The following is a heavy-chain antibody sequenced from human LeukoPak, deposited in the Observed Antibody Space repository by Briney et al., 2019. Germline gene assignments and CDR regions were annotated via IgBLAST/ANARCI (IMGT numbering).Heavy chain of an antibody. D-gene: IGHD3-22*01. V-gene: IGHV3-23*01. CDR3: AKVMIVVVIDYYFDY. J-gene: IGHJ4*02. Sequence: GGSLRLSCAASGFTFSSYAMSWVRQAPGKGLEWVSAISGSGGSTYYADSVKGRFTISRDNSKNTLHLQMNSLRAEDTAVYYCAKVMIVVVIDYYFDYWGQGTLVTVSS. CDR1: GFTFSSYA. CDR2: ISGSGGST.